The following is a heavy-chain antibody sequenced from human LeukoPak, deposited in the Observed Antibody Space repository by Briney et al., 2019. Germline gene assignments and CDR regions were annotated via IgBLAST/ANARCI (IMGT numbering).Heavy chain of an antibody. CDR3: AREGYSSSWYDH. V-gene: IGHV1-3*01. J-gene: IGHJ5*02. Sequence: ASVKVSCKASGYTFTSYAMHWVRQAPGRRLEWMGWINAGNGNTKYSQKFQGRVTITRDTSASTAYMELSSLRSEDTAVHYCAREGYSSSWYDHWGQGTLVTVSS. D-gene: IGHD6-13*01. CDR1: GYTFTSYA. CDR2: INAGNGNT.